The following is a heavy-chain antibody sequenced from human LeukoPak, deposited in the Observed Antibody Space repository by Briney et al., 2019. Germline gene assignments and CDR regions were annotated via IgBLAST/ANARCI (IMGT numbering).Heavy chain of an antibody. CDR2: ITGTGGRT. CDR3: ASDSDYWGGGY. Sequence: PGGSLRLSCAASGFSFMSYAMTWVRQAPGEGLEWVSTITGTGGRTYYADSVKGRFTISRDNSKNTLSLQMNSLRVEDTAIYYCASDSDYWGGGYWGQGTLVTVSS. CDR1: GFSFMSYA. D-gene: IGHD3-16*01. J-gene: IGHJ4*02. V-gene: IGHV3-23*01.